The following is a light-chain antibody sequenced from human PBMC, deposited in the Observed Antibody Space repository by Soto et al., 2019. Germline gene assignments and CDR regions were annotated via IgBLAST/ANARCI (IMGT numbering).Light chain of an antibody. CDR3: QQRSNWPPT. CDR2: DAS. J-gene: IGKJ3*01. V-gene: IGKV3-11*01. Sequence: EIVLTQSPATLSLSPWERATLSCRASQRVSSYLAWYQQKPGQAPTLLIYDASNRATGIPARFSGSGSGTDFTLTISSLEPEDFAVYYCQQRSNWPPTFGPGTKVDIK. CDR1: QRVSSY.